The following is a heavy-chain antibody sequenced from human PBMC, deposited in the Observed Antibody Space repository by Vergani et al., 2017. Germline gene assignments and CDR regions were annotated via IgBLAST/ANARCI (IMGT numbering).Heavy chain of an antibody. Sequence: VQLVESGGGVVQPGRSLRLSCAASGFTFSSYGMHWVRPAPGKGLEWVAVISYDGSNKYYADSVKGRFTISRDNSKNTLYLQMNSLRAEDTAVYYCAKDSYGSGSYLLGGMDVWGQGTTVTVSS. CDR3: AKDSYGSGSYLLGGMDV. CDR2: ISYDGSNK. J-gene: IGHJ6*02. CDR1: GFTFSSYG. D-gene: IGHD3-10*01. V-gene: IGHV3-30*18.